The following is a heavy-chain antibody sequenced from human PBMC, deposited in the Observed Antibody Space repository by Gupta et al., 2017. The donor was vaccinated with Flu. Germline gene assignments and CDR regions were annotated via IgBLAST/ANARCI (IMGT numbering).Heavy chain of an antibody. CDR2: ISSSSSYI. J-gene: IGHJ4*02. CDR1: SYG. CDR3: TRAWDCSGGSCYSDY. D-gene: IGHD2-15*01. Sequence: SYGMNWVRQAPGKGLELVSSISSSSSYIYYADSVRGRFTISRDNAENSLYLQMNSLRAEDTAVYYCTRAWDCSGGSCYSDYWGQGALVTVSS. V-gene: IGHV3-21*01.